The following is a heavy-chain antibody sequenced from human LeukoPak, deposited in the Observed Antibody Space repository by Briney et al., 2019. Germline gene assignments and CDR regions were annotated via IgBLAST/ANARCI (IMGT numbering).Heavy chain of an antibody. CDR3: AKDLGVAVAGTSFGH. J-gene: IGHJ4*02. CDR2: IRYDGSNE. D-gene: IGHD6-19*01. CDR1: GFTFSGYG. V-gene: IGHV3-30*02. Sequence: GGSLRLSCVASGFTFSGYGMHWVRQAPGKGLELVAYIRYDGSNEYYADSVKGRFTVSRDNSKNTVYLQMNSLSAEDTALYYSAKDLGVAVAGTSFGHWGQGTLVTVSS.